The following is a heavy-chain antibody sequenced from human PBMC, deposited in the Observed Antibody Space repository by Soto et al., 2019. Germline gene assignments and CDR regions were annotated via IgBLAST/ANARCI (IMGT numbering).Heavy chain of an antibody. CDR2: IEQEGNEE. CDR1: GFTFSTYW. J-gene: IGHJ4*02. V-gene: IGHV3-7*01. Sequence: EVQLVESGGGLVQPGGSLRLSCAASGFTFSTYWMSWVRQAPGKGLEWVANIEQEGNEEYYVDSVKGRFTVSRDNAKNSLHLQMNSLRAEDTAVYYCTRDRGMVITTTGYFDYWGQGALVTVSS. D-gene: IGHD2-15*01. CDR3: TRDRGMVITTTGYFDY.